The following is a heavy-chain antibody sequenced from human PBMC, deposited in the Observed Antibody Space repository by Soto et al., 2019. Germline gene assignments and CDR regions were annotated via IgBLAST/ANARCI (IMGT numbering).Heavy chain of an antibody. CDR3: AREDLPWGMDV. V-gene: IGHV4-30-4*01. CDR2: IYYSGST. J-gene: IGHJ6*02. CDR1: GGSISSGDYY. Sequence: SETLSLTCTVSGGSISSGDYYWSWIRQPPGKGLEWIGYIYYSGSTYYNPSLKSRVTISVDTSKNQFSLKLSSVTAADTAVYYCAREDLPWGMDVWGQGTTVTASS.